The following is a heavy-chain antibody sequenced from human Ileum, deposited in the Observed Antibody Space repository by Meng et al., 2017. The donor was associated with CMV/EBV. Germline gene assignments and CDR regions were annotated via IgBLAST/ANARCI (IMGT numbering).Heavy chain of an antibody. J-gene: IGHJ4*02. D-gene: IGHD6-6*01. CDR1: GGSISSDNY. CDR3: ARLRYSSSSGDQAEY. Sequence: VSGGSISSDNYWSWFRQPPGKGLEWIGEIFHSGSTYYNPSLKSRVTVSLDKSKNQFSLKLSSVTAADMAVYYCARLRYSSSSGDQAEYWGQGTLVTVSS. V-gene: IGHV4-4*02. CDR2: IFHSGST.